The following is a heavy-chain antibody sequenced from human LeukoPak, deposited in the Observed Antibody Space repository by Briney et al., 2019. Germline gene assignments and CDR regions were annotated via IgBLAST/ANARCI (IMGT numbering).Heavy chain of an antibody. Sequence: SETLSLTCTVSGGSISSSSYYWGWIRQPPGKGLEWIGSIYYSGSTYYNPSLKRRVTISVDTSKNQFSLKLSSVTASDTAVYYCARQGSGWYSDYWGQGTLVTVSS. CDR1: GGSISSSSYY. D-gene: IGHD6-19*01. V-gene: IGHV4-39*01. CDR3: ARQGSGWYSDY. CDR2: IYYSGST. J-gene: IGHJ4*02.